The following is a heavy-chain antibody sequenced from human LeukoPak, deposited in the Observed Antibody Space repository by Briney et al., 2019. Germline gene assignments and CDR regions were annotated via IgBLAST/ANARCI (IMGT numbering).Heavy chain of an antibody. CDR1: GGSISSYY. D-gene: IGHD3-16*01. Sequence: SETLSLTCTVSGGSISSYYWSWIRQPPGKGLEWIGEINHSGSTNYNPSLKSRVTISADTTKNQFSLKLNSLTTADTAVYYCTRGAGWLIDYWGQGILVTVSS. CDR2: INHSGST. V-gene: IGHV4-34*01. CDR3: TRGAGWLIDY. J-gene: IGHJ4*02.